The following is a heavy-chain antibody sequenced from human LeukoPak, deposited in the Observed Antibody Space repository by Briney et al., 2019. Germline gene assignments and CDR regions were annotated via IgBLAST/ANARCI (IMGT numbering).Heavy chain of an antibody. Sequence: GGSLRLSCAASGFTFSDSAIHWVRQASGKGLEWIGLMDKKFNGFVTAYAASVRGRFTISRDDSQNTAYLQMDSLKTEDTALYYCTRDSGTYNWLDPWGQGTLVTVSS. D-gene: IGHD1-26*01. J-gene: IGHJ5*02. CDR1: GFTFSDSA. V-gene: IGHV3-73*01. CDR3: TRDSGTYNWLDP. CDR2: MDKKFNGFVT.